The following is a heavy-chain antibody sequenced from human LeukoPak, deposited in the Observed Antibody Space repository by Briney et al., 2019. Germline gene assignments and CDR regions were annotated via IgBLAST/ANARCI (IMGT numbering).Heavy chain of an antibody. CDR3: ARDHVVAAAGYYFEY. D-gene: IGHD6-13*01. V-gene: IGHV4-38-2*02. J-gene: IGHJ4*02. Sequence: SETLSLTCAVSGYSISSGYYWGWIRQPPGKGLEWIGSIYHSGSTYYNPSLKSRVTISVDTSKNQFSLKLSSVTAADTAVYYCARDHVVAAAGYYFEYWGQGTLVTVSS. CDR1: GYSISSGYY. CDR2: IYHSGST.